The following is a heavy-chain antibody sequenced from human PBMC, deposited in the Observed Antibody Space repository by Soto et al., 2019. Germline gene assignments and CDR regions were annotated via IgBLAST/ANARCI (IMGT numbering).Heavy chain of an antibody. Sequence: QVQLVQSGAEVKKPGASVKVSCKASGYSFATYGFSWVRQAPGKGPEWVALISYDGTNKFYADSVKGRFTISRDNSKSTLYLQVDSLRPEDAAVYYCARDPKTSGGQHWAFNYFDSWGQGTLVTVSS. D-gene: IGHD7-27*01. V-gene: IGHV3-30-3*01. CDR2: ISYDGTNK. CDR3: ARDPKTSGGQHWAFNYFDS. J-gene: IGHJ4*02. CDR1: GYSFATYG.